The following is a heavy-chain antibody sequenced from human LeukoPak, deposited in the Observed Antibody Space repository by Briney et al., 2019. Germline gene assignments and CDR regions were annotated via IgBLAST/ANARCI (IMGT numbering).Heavy chain of an antibody. CDR1: GFTFSSCG. J-gene: IGHJ4*02. Sequence: GGSLTLSCAASGFTFSSCGFNWVRQAPGRGLEWVSSISTTGTDRYYADSVRGRFTISRDNAKNSMYLQMDSLRDEDTAVYYCATETIGRHYDYWGQGTLLTVSS. CDR2: ISTTGTDR. CDR3: ATETIGRHYDY. V-gene: IGHV3-21*01. D-gene: IGHD1-14*01.